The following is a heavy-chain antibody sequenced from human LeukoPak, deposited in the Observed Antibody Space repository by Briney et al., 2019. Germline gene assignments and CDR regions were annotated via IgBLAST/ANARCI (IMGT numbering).Heavy chain of an antibody. CDR3: ARLNNYDFWSGYYRFDY. J-gene: IGHJ4*02. D-gene: IGHD3-3*01. V-gene: IGHV4-4*02. CDR1: GDFIPSSHW. CDR2: IHHSGST. Sequence: SGTLSLTCTVSGDFIPSSHWWSWVRQPPGKGLEWIGEIHHSGSTNYNPSLKSRVTISVDTSKNQFSLKLSSVTAADTAVYYCARLNNYDFWSGYYRFDYWGQGTLVTVSS.